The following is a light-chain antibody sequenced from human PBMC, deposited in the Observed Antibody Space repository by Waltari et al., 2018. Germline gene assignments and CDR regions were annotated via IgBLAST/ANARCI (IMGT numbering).Light chain of an antibody. CDR2: GAS. CDR1: QGVSNTY. Sequence: IVLTQSPGTLSLSPWERATLPCSASQGVSNTYLAWYQRKPGQDPRLLIYGASSRATGIPDRFSGSGSGTEFTLTINALEPEGSAVYFCQQYNSSPPTFGGGTRVEIK. J-gene: IGKJ4*01. CDR3: QQYNSSPPT. V-gene: IGKV3-20*01.